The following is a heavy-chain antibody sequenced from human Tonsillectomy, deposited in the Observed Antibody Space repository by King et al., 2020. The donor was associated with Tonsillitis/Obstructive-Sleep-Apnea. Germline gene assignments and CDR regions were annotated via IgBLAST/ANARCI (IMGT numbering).Heavy chain of an antibody. V-gene: IGHV3-53*01. J-gene: IGHJ4*02. D-gene: IGHD3-3*01. CDR2: ISSGGSR. Sequence: VQLVESGGGLIQPGGSLRLSCAASGFTVSSNYMSWVRQAPGQGLEWVSVISSGGSRYYADSVKGRFTISRDNSKNTVYLQMNSRRAEDTAVYYCARKRGYSSDDFDYWGQGTLVTVSS. CDR3: ARKRGYSSDDFDY. CDR1: GFTVSSNY.